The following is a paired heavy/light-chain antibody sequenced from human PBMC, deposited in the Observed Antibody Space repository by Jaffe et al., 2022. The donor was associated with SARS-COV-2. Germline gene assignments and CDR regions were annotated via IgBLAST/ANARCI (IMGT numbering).Heavy chain of an antibody. V-gene: IGHV1-3*01. CDR3: ARGGTSTMVRGVVSYWFDP. Sequence: QVQLVQSGAEVKKPGASVKVSCKASGYTFTSYAMHWVRQAPGQRLEWMGWINAGNGNTKYSQKFQGRVTITRDTSASTAYMELSSLRSEDTAVYYCARGGTSTMVRGVVSYWFDPWGQGTLVTVSS. CDR1: GYTFTSYA. J-gene: IGHJ5*02. CDR2: INAGNGNT. D-gene: IGHD3-10*01.
Light chain of an antibody. CDR1: QSVLYSSNNKNY. V-gene: IGKV4-1*01. CDR3: QQYYSTLPIT. CDR2: WAS. Sequence: DIVMTQSPDSLAVSLGERATINCKSSQSVLYSSNNKNYLAWYQQKPGQPPKLLIYWASTRESGVPDRFSGSGSGTDFTLTISSLQAEDVAVYYCQQYYSTLPITFGQGTRLEIK. J-gene: IGKJ5*01.